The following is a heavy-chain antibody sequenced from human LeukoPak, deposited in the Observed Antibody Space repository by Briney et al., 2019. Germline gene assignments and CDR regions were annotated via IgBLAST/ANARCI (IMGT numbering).Heavy chain of an antibody. J-gene: IGHJ3*02. Sequence: PSETLSLTCAVYGGSFSGYYWSWIRQPPGKGLEWIGEINHSGSTNYNPSLKSRVTISVDTSRNQFSLKLNSVTAADTAVYYCAKSNGYGLIDIWGQGTMVTVSS. CDR2: INHSGST. CDR3: AKSNGYGLIDI. CDR1: GGSFSGYY. V-gene: IGHV4-34*01. D-gene: IGHD3-22*01.